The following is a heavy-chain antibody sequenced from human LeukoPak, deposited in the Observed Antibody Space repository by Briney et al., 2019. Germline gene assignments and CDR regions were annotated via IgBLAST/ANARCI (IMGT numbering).Heavy chain of an antibody. V-gene: IGHV1-8*03. CDR3: ARQRGGYCGSDSCSYYFDY. J-gene: IGHJ4*02. Sequence: GASVKVSCKASGYTFTDYDVNWARQATGQGLEWMGWMNPSSGNTGYAQKFQGRITITRDPSISTAYMELSSRRSEDTAVYYCARQRGGYCGSDSCSYYFDYWGQGTLLTVSS. CDR2: MNPSSGNT. D-gene: IGHD2-2*01. CDR1: GYTFTDYD.